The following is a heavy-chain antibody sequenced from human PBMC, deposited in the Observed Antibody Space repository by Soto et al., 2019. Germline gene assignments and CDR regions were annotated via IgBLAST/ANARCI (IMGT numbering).Heavy chain of an antibody. D-gene: IGHD3-22*01. V-gene: IGHV1-69*13. J-gene: IGHJ4*02. CDR2: IIPIFGTA. CDR1: GGTFSSYA. Sequence: ASVKVSCKASGGTFSSYAISWVRQAPGQGLEWMGGIIPIFGTANYAQKFQGRVTITADESTSTAYMELSSLRSEDTAVYYCARGRSYYYDSSGYCFDDWGQGTLVTVSS. CDR3: ARGRSYYYDSSGYCFDD.